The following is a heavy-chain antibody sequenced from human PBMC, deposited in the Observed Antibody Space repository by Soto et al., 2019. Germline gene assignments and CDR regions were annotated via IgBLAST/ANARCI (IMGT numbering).Heavy chain of an antibody. J-gene: IGHJ6*02. V-gene: IGHV6-1*01. Sequence: SQTLSLTCAISGDSVSSNSVAWNWIRQSPSRGLEWLGRTYYRSKWFNDYAVSVKSRITINPDTSKNQFSLHLNSVTPEDTAVYYCARVSYSSYPRYYYYGMDVWGQGTTVTVSS. CDR2: TYYRSKWFN. CDR3: ARVSYSSYPRYYYYGMDV. CDR1: GDSVSSNSVA. D-gene: IGHD6-6*01.